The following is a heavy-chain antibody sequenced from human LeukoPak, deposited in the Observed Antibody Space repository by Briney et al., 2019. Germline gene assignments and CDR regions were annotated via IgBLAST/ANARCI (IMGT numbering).Heavy chain of an antibody. Sequence: ASVKVSCKASGYTFTSYDINWVRQATGQGLEWMGWMNPYSGNTGYAQKFQGRVTMTRNTSISTAYMELSSLRSEDTAVYYCARLSCSSTSCYGDVDYWGQGTLVTVSS. J-gene: IGHJ4*02. CDR1: GYTFTSYD. CDR2: MNPYSGNT. V-gene: IGHV1-8*01. CDR3: ARLSCSSTSCYGDVDY. D-gene: IGHD2-2*01.